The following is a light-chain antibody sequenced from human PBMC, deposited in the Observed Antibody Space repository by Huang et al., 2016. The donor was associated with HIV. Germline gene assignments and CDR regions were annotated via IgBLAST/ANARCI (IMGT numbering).Light chain of an antibody. CDR2: NTS. CDR1: QSVSGY. J-gene: IGKJ2*01. Sequence: EIVLTQSPATLSLSPGERATLSCRAGQSVSGYLAWYQQRPGQAPRLLIYNTSNRAAGIPVRFSGSGSGTDCTLTISSLEPEDFAIYYCQLRTNRPPRYTFGPGTKLEI. V-gene: IGKV3-11*01. CDR3: QLRTNRPPRYT.